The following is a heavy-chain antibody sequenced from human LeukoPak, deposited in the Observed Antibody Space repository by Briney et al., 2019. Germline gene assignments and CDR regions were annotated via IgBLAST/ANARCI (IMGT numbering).Heavy chain of an antibody. V-gene: IGHV3-74*01. Sequence: GGSLRLSCAASGFAFSSNWMHWVRHTPGKGLVWVSRINSGGSGTSYADSVEGRFTISRDNAKNTLYLQMNSLRAEDTAVYYCATSLGPLTEYWGQGTLVTVSS. CDR1: GFAFSSNW. CDR3: ATSLGPLTEY. CDR2: INSGGSGT. J-gene: IGHJ4*02. D-gene: IGHD7-27*01.